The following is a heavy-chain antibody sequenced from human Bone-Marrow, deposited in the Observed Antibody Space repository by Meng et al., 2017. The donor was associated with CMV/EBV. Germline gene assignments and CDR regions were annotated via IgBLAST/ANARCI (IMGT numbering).Heavy chain of an antibody. CDR1: GFTFRSYA. CDR2: ISYDGSNK. CDR3: AAIAAPPVDL. V-gene: IGHV3-30-3*01. D-gene: IGHD6-6*01. J-gene: IGHJ2*01. Sequence: VQRVAAGGGVVQPGRSLRLSCVASGFTFRSYAMHWVRQAPGKGLEWVAVISYDGSNKYYADSVKGRFTISRDNSKNTLYLQMNSLRAEDTAVYYCAAIAAPPVDLWGRGTLVTVSS.